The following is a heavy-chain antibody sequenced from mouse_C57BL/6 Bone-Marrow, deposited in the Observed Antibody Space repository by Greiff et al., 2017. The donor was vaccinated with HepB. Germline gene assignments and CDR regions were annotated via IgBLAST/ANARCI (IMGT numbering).Heavy chain of an antibody. CDR2: IYPGSGST. V-gene: IGHV1-55*01. CDR3: ARRGRPYYSNYVFYAIDY. Sequence: QVQLQQPGAELVKPGASVKMSCKASGYTFTSYWITWVKQRPGQGLEWIGDIYPGSGSTNYNEKFKSKATLTVDTSSSTAYMQLSSLTSEDSAVYYCARRGRPYYSNYVFYAIDYWGQGTSVTVSS. D-gene: IGHD2-5*01. J-gene: IGHJ4*01. CDR1: GYTFTSYW.